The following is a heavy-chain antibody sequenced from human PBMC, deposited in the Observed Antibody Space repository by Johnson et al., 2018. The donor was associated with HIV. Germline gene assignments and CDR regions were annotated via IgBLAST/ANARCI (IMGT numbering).Heavy chain of an antibody. CDR1: GFTFSSYG. D-gene: IGHD6-6*01. CDR2: ISYDGSNK. CDR3: ARVPGGAARAGGGAFDI. Sequence: QVQLVESGGGLVQPGRSLRLSCAASGFTFSSYGMHWVRQAPGKGLEWVAGISYDGSNKYYADSVKGRFTISRDNSKNTLYLQMNSRRAEDTAVYYCARVPGGAARAGGGAFDIWGQGTMVTVSS. J-gene: IGHJ3*02. V-gene: IGHV3-30*03.